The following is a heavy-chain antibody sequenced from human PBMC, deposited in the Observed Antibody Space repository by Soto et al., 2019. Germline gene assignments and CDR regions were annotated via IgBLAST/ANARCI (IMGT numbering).Heavy chain of an antibody. J-gene: IGHJ4*02. Sequence: QVQLVQSGAEVKKPGASVKVSCKASGYTFTSYGVSWVRQAPGQGLEWMGWISAYNGNTKYAQKLQGRVTMTTDTSTNTAYMDLRRLRSDDTAVYYVSRDAPPVDYWGQGTLVTVSS. CDR2: ISAYNGNT. CDR3: SRDAPPVDY. V-gene: IGHV1-18*01. CDR1: GYTFTSYG.